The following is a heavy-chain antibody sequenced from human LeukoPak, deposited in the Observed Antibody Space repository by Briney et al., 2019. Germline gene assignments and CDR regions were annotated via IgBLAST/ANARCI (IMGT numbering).Heavy chain of an antibody. D-gene: IGHD3-22*01. CDR2: ISSSGSTI. Sequence: GGSLRLSCAASGFTFSDYYMSWIRQAPGKGLEWVSYISSSGSTIYYADPVKGRFTISRDNAKNSLYLQMNSLRAEDTAVYYCAREYYYDSSGYLGPWGQGTLVTVSS. CDR1: GFTFSDYY. CDR3: AREYYYDSSGYLGP. V-gene: IGHV3-11*04. J-gene: IGHJ4*02.